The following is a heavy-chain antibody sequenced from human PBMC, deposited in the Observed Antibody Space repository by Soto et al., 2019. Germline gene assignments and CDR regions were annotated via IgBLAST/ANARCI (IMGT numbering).Heavy chain of an antibody. D-gene: IGHD6-6*01. J-gene: IGHJ4*02. V-gene: IGHV3-53*01. CDR1: GFTVSRNY. CDR3: TGAGETRSSSSHEVGDY. CDR2: IYSGGTT. Sequence: EVQLVESGGGLIQPGGSLRLSCAASGFTVSRNYMNWVRQAPGKGLEWVSVIYSGGTTYYADSVKGRFTISRDNSKNTPYLHMSSLRAEDTAVYYCTGAGETRSSSSHEVGDYWGQGTLVTVSS.